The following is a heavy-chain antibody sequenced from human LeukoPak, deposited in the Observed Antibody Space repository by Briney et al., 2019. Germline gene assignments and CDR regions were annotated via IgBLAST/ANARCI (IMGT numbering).Heavy chain of an antibody. CDR1: GYTFTSYG. V-gene: IGHV1-18*01. D-gene: IGHD4-17*01. Sequence: GASVKVSCKASGYTFTSYGISWVRQAPGQGLEWMGWISAYNGNTNYAQKLQGRVTMTTDTSTSTAYMELRSLRSDDTAVYYCARVPSHGYGDYWFDPWGRGPLVTVSS. J-gene: IGHJ5*02. CDR3: ARVPSHGYGDYWFDP. CDR2: ISAYNGNT.